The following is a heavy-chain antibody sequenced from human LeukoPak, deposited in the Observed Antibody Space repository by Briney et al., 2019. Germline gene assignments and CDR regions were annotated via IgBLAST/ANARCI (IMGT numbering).Heavy chain of an antibody. CDR2: IYHSGST. D-gene: IGHD3-22*01. V-gene: IGHV4-38-2*02. J-gene: IGHJ4*02. Sequence: SETLSLTCTVSGGSISSYYWGWIRQPPGKGLEWIGSIYHSGSTYYNPSLKSRVTISVDTSKNQFSLKLSSVTAADTAVYYCARGLYYDSSGYPGNFDYWGQGTLVTVSS. CDR1: GGSISSYY. CDR3: ARGLYYDSSGYPGNFDY.